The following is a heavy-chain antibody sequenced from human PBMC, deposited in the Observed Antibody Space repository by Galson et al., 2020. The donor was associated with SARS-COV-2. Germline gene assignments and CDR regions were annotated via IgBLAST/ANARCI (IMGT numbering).Heavy chain of an antibody. D-gene: IGHD2-2*01. CDR2: IYHGGST. Sequence: SQTLSLTCAVSGDSISSHNWWTWVRQPPGKGLEWIGEIYHGGSTNYNPSLKSRVTMSTDNSKNHFSLRLNSVTAADTAVYYCARVPGGCSSTSCYLASWGQGSLVTVSS. J-gene: IGHJ5*02. V-gene: IGHV4-4*02. CDR1: GDSISSHNW. CDR3: ARVPGGCSSTSCYLAS.